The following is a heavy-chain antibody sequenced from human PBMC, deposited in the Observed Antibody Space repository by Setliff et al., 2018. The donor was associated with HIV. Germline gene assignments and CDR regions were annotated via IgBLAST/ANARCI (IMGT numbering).Heavy chain of an antibody. Sequence: ASVKVSCKASGYTFTSYAMHWVRQAPGQRLEWMGWINAGNGNTKYSQKFQGRVTITADESTSTAYMELSSLSSEDTAVYYCARDQTGVAAAAFGGGSAWSDEGFDIWGQGTMVTVSS. CDR3: ARDQTGVAAAAFGGGSAWSDEGFDI. D-gene: IGHD6-13*01. V-gene: IGHV1-3*01. CDR2: INAGNGNT. J-gene: IGHJ3*02. CDR1: GYTFTSYA.